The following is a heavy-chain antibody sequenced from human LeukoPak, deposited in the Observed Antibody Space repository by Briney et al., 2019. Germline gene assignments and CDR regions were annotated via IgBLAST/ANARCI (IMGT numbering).Heavy chain of an antibody. CDR2: ISGNGDIT. CDR3: ARVGYSSSSVWFDP. V-gene: IGHV3-23*01. J-gene: IGHJ5*02. CDR1: RFTFNTYA. D-gene: IGHD6-6*01. Sequence: GGSLRLSCAASRFTFNTYAVNWVRQAPGKGLEWVSAISGNGDITYYADSVRGRFTISRDNSKNTLYLQMNSLRAEDTAVYYCARVGYSSSSVWFDPWGQGTLVTVSS.